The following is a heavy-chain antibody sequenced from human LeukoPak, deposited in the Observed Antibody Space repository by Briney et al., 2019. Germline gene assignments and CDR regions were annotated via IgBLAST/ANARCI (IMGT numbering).Heavy chain of an antibody. CDR3: ARDRGDNYDSLVDY. CDR1: GYTFTSYY. J-gene: IGHJ4*02. Sequence: ASVKVSCKACGYTFTSYYMHWVRQAPGQGLEWMGIINPSGGSTSYAQKFQGRVTMTRDASTSTVYMELSSLRSEDKAVYYCARDRGDNYDSLVDYWGQGTLVTVSS. CDR2: INPSGGST. D-gene: IGHD5-24*01. V-gene: IGHV1-46*01.